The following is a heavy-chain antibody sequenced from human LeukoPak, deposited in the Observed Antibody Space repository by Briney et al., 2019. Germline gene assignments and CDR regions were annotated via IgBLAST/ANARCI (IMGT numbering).Heavy chain of an antibody. Sequence: GESLKISCKGSGYSLTSYWLGWVRQVPGKGLEGMGIIYPCDSDTRYSTSFQGQVAISADKSISTAYLQWSSLKASDTAMYYCARTGQYQLLWGEDYWGQGTLVTVSS. J-gene: IGHJ4*02. CDR2: IYPCDSDT. V-gene: IGHV5-51*01. CDR3: ARTGQYQLLWGEDY. D-gene: IGHD2-2*01. CDR1: GYSLTSYW.